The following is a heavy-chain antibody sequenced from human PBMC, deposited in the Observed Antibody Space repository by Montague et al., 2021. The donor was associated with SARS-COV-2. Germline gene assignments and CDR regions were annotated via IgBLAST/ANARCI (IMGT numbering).Heavy chain of an antibody. CDR1: GGSISSYY. D-gene: IGHD6-19*01. Sequence: SETLSLTCTVSGGSISSYYWSWIRQPAGKGLEWIGRIYTSGSTNXNSSLKSRVTMSVDTSKSQFSLKLSSVTAADTAVYYCARDGSAVAGLPRSYGLDVWGQGTTVTVSS. J-gene: IGHJ6*02. V-gene: IGHV4-4*07. CDR2: IYTSGST. CDR3: ARDGSAVAGLPRSYGLDV.